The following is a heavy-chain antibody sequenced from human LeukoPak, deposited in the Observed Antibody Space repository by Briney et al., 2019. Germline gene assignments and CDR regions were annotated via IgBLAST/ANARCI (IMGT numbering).Heavy chain of an antibody. Sequence: SETLSLTCTVSGGSISSYYWSWIRQPPGKGLEWIGYIYSSGSTNYNPSVKSRVTISVDTSKNQFSLKLSSVTAADTAVYYCARLNEYSSSSGAAYGMDVWGQGTTVTVSS. CDR2: IYSSGST. V-gene: IGHV4-59*08. J-gene: IGHJ6*02. CDR3: ARLNEYSSSSGAAYGMDV. CDR1: GGSISSYY. D-gene: IGHD6-6*01.